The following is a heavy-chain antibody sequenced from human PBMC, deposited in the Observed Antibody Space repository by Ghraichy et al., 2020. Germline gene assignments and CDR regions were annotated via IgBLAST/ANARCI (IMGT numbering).Heavy chain of an antibody. CDR3: ARGQSYDFWSGYYYYGMDV. Sequence: ESLNISCAVYGGSFSGYYWSWIRQPPGKGLEWIGEINHSGSTNYNPSLKSRVTISVDTSKNQFSLKLSSVTAADTAVYYCARGQSYDFWSGYYYYGMDVWGQGTTVTVSS. CDR1: GGSFSGYY. J-gene: IGHJ6*02. V-gene: IGHV4-34*01. CDR2: INHSGST. D-gene: IGHD3-3*01.